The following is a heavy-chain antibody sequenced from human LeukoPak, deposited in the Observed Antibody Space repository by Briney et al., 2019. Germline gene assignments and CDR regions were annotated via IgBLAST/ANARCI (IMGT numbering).Heavy chain of an antibody. Sequence: SETLSLTCTVSGGSISSSSYYWGWIRQPPGKGLEWIGSIYYSGSTYYNPSLKSRVTISVDTSKNQFSLKLSSVTAVDTAVYYCARRGSYSSGWNFDYWGQGTLVTVSS. V-gene: IGHV4-39*01. CDR1: GGSISSSSYY. CDR3: ARRGSYSSGWNFDY. CDR2: IYYSGST. D-gene: IGHD6-19*01. J-gene: IGHJ4*02.